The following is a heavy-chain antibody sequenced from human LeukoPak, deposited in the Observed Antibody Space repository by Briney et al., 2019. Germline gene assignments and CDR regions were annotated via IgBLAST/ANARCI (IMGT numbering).Heavy chain of an antibody. D-gene: IGHD3-10*01. Sequence: GASVKVSCKASGYTFTSYGISWVRQAPGQGLEWMGWISAYNGNTNYAQKLQGRVTMTTDTSTSTAYMELRSLRSDDTAVYYCARDRIVRGAHKHFDLWGRGTLVTVSS. CDR3: ARDRIVRGAHKHFDL. CDR2: ISAYNGNT. V-gene: IGHV1-18*01. CDR1: GYTFTSYG. J-gene: IGHJ2*01.